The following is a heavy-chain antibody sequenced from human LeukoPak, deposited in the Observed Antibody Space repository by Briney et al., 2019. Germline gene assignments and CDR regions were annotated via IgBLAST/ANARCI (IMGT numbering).Heavy chain of an antibody. CDR1: GFTFSNAW. Sequence: GGSLRLSCAASGFTFSNAWMSWVRQAPGKGLEWVGRIKSKTDGGTTDYAAPVKGRFTISREDSKNTLYLQMNSLKTEDTAVYYCTTGDTAMAPGLLGMDVWGQGTTVTVSS. CDR2: IKSKTDGGTT. V-gene: IGHV3-15*01. J-gene: IGHJ6*02. D-gene: IGHD5-18*01. CDR3: TTGDTAMAPGLLGMDV.